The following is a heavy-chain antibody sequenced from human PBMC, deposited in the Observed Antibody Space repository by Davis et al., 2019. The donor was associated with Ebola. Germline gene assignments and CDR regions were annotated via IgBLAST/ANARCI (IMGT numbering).Heavy chain of an antibody. CDR3: ARDGPPQTVTADY. Sequence: GESLKISCAASGFTFSSYWMSWVRQAPGKGLEWVANIKQDGSEKYYVDSVKGRFTISRDNAKNSLYLQMNSLRDEDTAVYYCARDGPPQTVTADYWGQGTLVTVSS. D-gene: IGHD2-21*02. CDR1: GFTFSSYW. J-gene: IGHJ4*02. CDR2: IKQDGSEK. V-gene: IGHV3-7*01.